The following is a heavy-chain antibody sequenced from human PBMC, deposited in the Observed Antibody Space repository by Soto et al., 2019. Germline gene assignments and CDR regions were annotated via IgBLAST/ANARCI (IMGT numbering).Heavy chain of an antibody. CDR3: ASFTIFGVVPNRYFDL. CDR1: GGSISSGGYS. Sequence: QLQLQESGSGLVKPSQTLSLTCAVSGGSISSGGYSWSWIRQPPGKGLEWIGYIYHRGSTYYNPSLKSRVTISVDRSKNQFSLKMSSVTAAETAVYYCASFTIFGVVPNRYFDLWVKGTMVTVAS. V-gene: IGHV4-30-2*01. D-gene: IGHD3-3*01. J-gene: IGHJ4*02. CDR2: IYHRGST.